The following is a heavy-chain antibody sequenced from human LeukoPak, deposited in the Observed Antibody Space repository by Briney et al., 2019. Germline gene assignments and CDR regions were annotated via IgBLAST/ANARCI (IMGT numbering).Heavy chain of an antibody. Sequence: SETLSLTCAVYGGSFSGYYWSWIRQPPGKGLEWIGEINHSGSTNYNPSLKSRVTISVDTSKNQFSLKLSSVTAADTAVYYCVVVVAAGYYFDYWGQGTLVTVSS. V-gene: IGHV4-34*01. CDR2: INHSGST. J-gene: IGHJ4*02. D-gene: IGHD2-15*01. CDR1: GGSFSGYY. CDR3: VVVVAAGYYFDY.